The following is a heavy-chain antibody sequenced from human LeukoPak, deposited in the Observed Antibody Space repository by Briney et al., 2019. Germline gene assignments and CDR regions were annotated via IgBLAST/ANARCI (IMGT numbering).Heavy chain of an antibody. J-gene: IGHJ4*02. CDR1: GFTFSVYA. V-gene: IGHV3-30*04. Sequence: WRSLRLSCAASGFTFSVYAMHWVRQAPGKGLEWVAVISYDGSNKYYADSVKGRFTISRDNSKNTLYLQMNSLRAEDTAVYYCARGVGYSYGEIDYWGQGTLVTVSS. D-gene: IGHD5-18*01. CDR3: ARGVGYSYGEIDY. CDR2: ISYDGSNK.